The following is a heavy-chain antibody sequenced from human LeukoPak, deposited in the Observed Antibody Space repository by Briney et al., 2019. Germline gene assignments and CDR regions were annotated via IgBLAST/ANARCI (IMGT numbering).Heavy chain of an antibody. D-gene: IGHD5-12*01. J-gene: IGHJ4*02. Sequence: SAGSLRLSCAASGFTSSNYWMTWVRQAPGKGLEWVAHINQDGSEEHYMDSVKARFTISRDNAKSSLSLQMNSLRAEDTAVYYCVRDGGVSGYDLLDCWGQGTLVTVSS. CDR1: GFTSSNYW. CDR2: INQDGSEE. CDR3: VRDGGVSGYDLLDC. V-gene: IGHV3-7*01.